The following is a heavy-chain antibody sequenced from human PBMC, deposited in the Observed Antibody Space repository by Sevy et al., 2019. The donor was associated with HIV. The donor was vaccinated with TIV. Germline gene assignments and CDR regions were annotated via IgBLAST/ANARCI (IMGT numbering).Heavy chain of an antibody. V-gene: IGHV4-34*01. CDR3: ARASYYYDSSGYYYYYYGMDV. Sequence: SETLSLTCAVYGGSFSGYYWSWIRQPPGKGLEWIGEINHSGSTNYNPSLKSRVTISVDTSKNQFSLKLSSVTAADTAVYYCARASYYYDSSGYYYYYYGMDVWGQGTTVTVS. J-gene: IGHJ6*02. CDR1: GGSFSGYY. CDR2: INHSGST. D-gene: IGHD3-22*01.